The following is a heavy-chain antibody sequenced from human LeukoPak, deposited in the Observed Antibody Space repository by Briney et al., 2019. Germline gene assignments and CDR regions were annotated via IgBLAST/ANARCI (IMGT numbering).Heavy chain of an antibody. Sequence: GGSLRLSCAASGFTFSSYSMSWVRQAPGKGLEWVGRIKSKTDGGTTDYAAPVKGRFTISRDDSKNTLYLQMNSLKTEDTAVYYCTTASIAARVGYYYYYYMDVWGKGTTVTVSS. CDR2: IKSKTDGGTT. J-gene: IGHJ6*03. CDR1: GFTFSSYS. D-gene: IGHD6-6*01. CDR3: TTASIAARVGYYYYYYMDV. V-gene: IGHV3-15*01.